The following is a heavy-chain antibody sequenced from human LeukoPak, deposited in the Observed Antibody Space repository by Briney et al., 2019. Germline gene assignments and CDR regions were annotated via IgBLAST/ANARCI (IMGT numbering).Heavy chain of an antibody. V-gene: IGHV4-4*07. Sequence: SETLSLTCTVSVGSISSYYWNWIRQPAGKGLEWIGRIYTSGSTNYTPSLKSRVTMSLDTSKNQFSLKLSSVTAADTAAYYCASLPGGDSSSVVAFDIWGQGTMVTVSS. J-gene: IGHJ3*02. CDR2: IYTSGST. CDR3: ASLPGGDSSSVVAFDI. D-gene: IGHD2-21*02. CDR1: VGSISSYY.